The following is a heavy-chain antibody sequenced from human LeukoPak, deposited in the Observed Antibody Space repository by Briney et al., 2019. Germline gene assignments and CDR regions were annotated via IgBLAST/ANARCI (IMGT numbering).Heavy chain of an antibody. Sequence: PSETLSLTCTVSGGSISSSSYYWGWLRQPPGKGLEWIGSIYYSGSTYYNPSLKSRVTISVDTSKNQFSLKLSSVTAADTAVYYCARVIRGYYYYGMDVWGQGTTVTVSS. J-gene: IGHJ6*02. CDR2: IYYSGST. V-gene: IGHV4-39*01. CDR3: ARVIRGYYYYGMDV. CDR1: GGSISSSSYY.